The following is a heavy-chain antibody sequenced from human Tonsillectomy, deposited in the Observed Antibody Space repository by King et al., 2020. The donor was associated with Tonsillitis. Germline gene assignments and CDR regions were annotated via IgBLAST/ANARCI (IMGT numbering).Heavy chain of an antibody. CDR3: ARGPNGGNLLFHV. D-gene: IGHD4-23*01. CDR1: GGSISSYH. Sequence: QLQESGPGLVKPSETLSLTCTVSGGSISSYHWSWIRQPPGKGLVWIGYIFDNGNTNYNPPLKSRVTMSVDTSKNQFSLRLRSVTAADTAVYYCARGPNGGNLLFHVWGQGTMVTVSS. V-gene: IGHV4-59*01. CDR2: IFDNGNT. J-gene: IGHJ3*01.